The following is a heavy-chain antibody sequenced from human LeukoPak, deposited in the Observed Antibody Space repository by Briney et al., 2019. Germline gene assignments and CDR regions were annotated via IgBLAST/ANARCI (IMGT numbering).Heavy chain of an antibody. D-gene: IGHD4-17*01. CDR3: ARGNYGDYIQCFDY. Sequence: GGSLRLSCAASGFTFSSYGMNWVRQAPGKGLEWVSSISSSSSYIYYADSVKGRFTISRDNAKNSLYLQMNSLRAEDTAVYYCARGNYGDYIQCFDYWGQGTLVTVSS. J-gene: IGHJ4*02. CDR1: GFTFSSYG. CDR2: ISSSSSYI. V-gene: IGHV3-21*01.